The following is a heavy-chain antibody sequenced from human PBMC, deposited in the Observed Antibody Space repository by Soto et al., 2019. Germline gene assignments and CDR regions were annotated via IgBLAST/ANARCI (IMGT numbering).Heavy chain of an antibody. D-gene: IGHD3-3*01. Sequence: SETLSLTCTVSGGSVSSNIYSWGWIRQSPGKGLEWIGSIYHSGSTYYNPSLKSRVTISVDRSKNQFSLKLSSVTAADTAVYYCARDRTYYDFWSGWRGGMDVWGQGTTVTVSS. CDR1: GGSVSSNIYS. V-gene: IGHV4-39*07. J-gene: IGHJ6*02. CDR2: IYHSGST. CDR3: ARDRTYYDFWSGWRGGMDV.